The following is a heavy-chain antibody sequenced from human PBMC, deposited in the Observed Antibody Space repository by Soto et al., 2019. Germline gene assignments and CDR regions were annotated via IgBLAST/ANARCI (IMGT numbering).Heavy chain of an antibody. J-gene: IGHJ5*02. CDR3: ARHESEDCSGGSCYPGWFDP. V-gene: IGHV4-39*01. D-gene: IGHD2-15*01. CDR1: GGSISSSSYY. CDR2: IYYSGST. Sequence: SETLSLTCTVSGGSISSSSYYWGWIRQPPGKGLEWIGSIYYSGSTYYNPSLKSRVTISVDTSKNQFSLKLSSVTAADTAVYYCARHESEDCSGGSCYPGWFDPWGQGTLVTVSS.